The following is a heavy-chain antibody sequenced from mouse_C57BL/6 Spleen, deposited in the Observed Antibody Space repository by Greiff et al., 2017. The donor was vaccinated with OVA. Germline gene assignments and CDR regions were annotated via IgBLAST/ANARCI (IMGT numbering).Heavy chain of an antibody. CDR2: ISDGGSYT. Sequence: EVQGVESGGGLVKPGGSLKLSCAASGFTFSSYAMSWVRQTPEKRLEWVATISDGGSYTYYPDNVKGRFTISRDNAKNNLYLQMSHLKSEDTAMYYCAREDTTVDYFDYWGQGTTLTVSS. J-gene: IGHJ2*01. V-gene: IGHV5-4*01. CDR3: AREDTTVDYFDY. D-gene: IGHD1-1*01. CDR1: GFTFSSYA.